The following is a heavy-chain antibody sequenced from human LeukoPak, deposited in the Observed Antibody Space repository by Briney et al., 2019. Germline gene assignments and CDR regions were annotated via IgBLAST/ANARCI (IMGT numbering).Heavy chain of an antibody. D-gene: IGHD2-15*01. Sequence: GESLKISCKGSGYNFFTYWIGWVRQMPGKGLEWMGIIYPGDSDTRYSPSFQGQVTISADKSISTAYLQWSSLKASDTAMYYCARTSCGGSCYSGNWFDPWGQGTLVTVSS. CDR2: IYPGDSDT. J-gene: IGHJ5*02. CDR1: GYNFFTYW. CDR3: ARTSCGGSCYSGNWFDP. V-gene: IGHV5-51*01.